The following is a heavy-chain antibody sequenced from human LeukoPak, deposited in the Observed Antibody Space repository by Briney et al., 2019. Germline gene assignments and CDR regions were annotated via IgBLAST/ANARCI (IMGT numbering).Heavy chain of an antibody. Sequence: ASVKVSCKASGYTFTGYYMHWVRQAPGQGLEWMGWINPNSGGTNYAQKFQGRVTMTRDTSISTAYMELSRLRSDDTAVYYCASSSVTATTPNDWVEGTLVTVRS. CDR2: INPNSGGT. CDR3: ASSSVTATTPND. J-gene: IGHJ4*02. CDR1: GYTFTGYY. D-gene: IGHD2-21*02. V-gene: IGHV1-2*02.